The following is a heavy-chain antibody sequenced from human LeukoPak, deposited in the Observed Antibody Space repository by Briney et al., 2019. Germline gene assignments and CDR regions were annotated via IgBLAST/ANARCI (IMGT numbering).Heavy chain of an antibody. J-gene: IGHJ3*02. CDR1: GYTFTSYG. D-gene: IGHD6-19*01. CDR2: ISPYNGNT. V-gene: IGHV1-18*01. Sequence: ASVKVSCKASGYTFTSYGISWVRQAPGQGLEWMGWISPYNGNTNCAPKLQGRPTMTTDTSTSTAYMELRSLRSDDTAVYYCARALIAVAGNPDAFDIWGQGTMVTVSS. CDR3: ARALIAVAGNPDAFDI.